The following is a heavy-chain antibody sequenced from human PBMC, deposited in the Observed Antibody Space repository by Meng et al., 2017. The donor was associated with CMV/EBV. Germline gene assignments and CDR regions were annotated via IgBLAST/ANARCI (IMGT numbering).Heavy chain of an antibody. CDR3: AKDPRYYCGGDCYPAIYFDY. Sequence: GESLKISCAASGFTFSSYGMHWVRQAPGKGLEWVAVIWYDGSNKYYADSVKGRFTISRDNSKNTLYLQMNSLRAEDTAVYYCAKDPRYYCGGDCYPAIYFDYRGQGTLVTVSS. D-gene: IGHD2-21*01. J-gene: IGHJ4*02. V-gene: IGHV3-33*06. CDR1: GFTFSSYG. CDR2: IWYDGSNK.